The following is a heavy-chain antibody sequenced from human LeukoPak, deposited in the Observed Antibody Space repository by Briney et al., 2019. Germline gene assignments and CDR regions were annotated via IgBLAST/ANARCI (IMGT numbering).Heavy chain of an antibody. CDR3: ARQESYLSFGY. V-gene: IGHV4-59*01. J-gene: IGHJ4*02. CDR1: GGSISSYY. Sequence: SETLSLTCPVSGGSISSYYWSWIRQPPGKGLEGIGYIYYSGSTNYNPSLKSRVTISVDTSKNQFSLKLSSVTAADTAVYYCARQESYLSFGYWGQGTLVTVSS. CDR2: IYYSGST. D-gene: IGHD3-10*01.